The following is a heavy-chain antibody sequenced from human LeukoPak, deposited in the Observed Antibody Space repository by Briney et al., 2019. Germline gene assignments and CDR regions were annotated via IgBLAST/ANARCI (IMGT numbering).Heavy chain of an antibody. J-gene: IGHJ5*02. CDR2: IKQDGSEK. CDR1: GFTFSSYW. D-gene: IGHD6-13*01. CDR3: VRVRALGIAAAGTVWWFDP. V-gene: IGHV3-7*01. Sequence: GGSLRLSCAASGFTFSSYWMSWVRQAPGKGLEWVANIKQDGSEKYYVDSVKGRFTISRDNAKNSLYLQMNSLRAEDTAVYYCVRVRALGIAAAGTVWWFDPWGQGTLVTVSS.